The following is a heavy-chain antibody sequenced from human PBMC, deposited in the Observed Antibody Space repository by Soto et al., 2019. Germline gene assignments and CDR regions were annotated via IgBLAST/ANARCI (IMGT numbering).Heavy chain of an antibody. CDR2: LSGSGGGT. Sequence: GGSLRLSCAASGFTFRNYDLHWVRQAPGKGLEWVSFLSGSGGGTYYADSVKGRFTISRDNARNSLYLQMDSLRDEDTALYYCAKGRYDFWSPYYFDSWGQGTLVTVSS. J-gene: IGHJ4*02. CDR3: AKGRYDFWSPYYFDS. CDR1: GFTFRNYD. V-gene: IGHV3-23*01. D-gene: IGHD3-3*01.